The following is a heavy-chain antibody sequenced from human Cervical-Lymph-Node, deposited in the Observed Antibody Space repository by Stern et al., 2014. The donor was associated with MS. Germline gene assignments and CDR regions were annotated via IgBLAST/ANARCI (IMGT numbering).Heavy chain of an antibody. CDR3: AREPAVAGTFDY. CDR2: IWYDGSNK. Sequence: MQLVESGGGVVQHGRSLRLSCAASGFTFRSYGMHWVRQAPGKGLGWVAVIWYDGSNKYYADSVKGRFTISRDNSKNTLYLQMNSLRAEDTAVYYCAREPAVAGTFDYWGQGTLVTVSS. D-gene: IGHD6-19*01. CDR1: GFTFRSYG. V-gene: IGHV3-33*01. J-gene: IGHJ4*02.